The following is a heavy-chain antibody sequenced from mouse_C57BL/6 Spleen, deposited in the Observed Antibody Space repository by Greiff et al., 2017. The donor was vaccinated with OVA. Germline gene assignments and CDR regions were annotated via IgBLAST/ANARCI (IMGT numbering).Heavy chain of an antibody. J-gene: IGHJ4*01. CDR3: ARGSNYENYAMDY. Sequence: VKLQESGPELVKPGASVKISCKASGYAFSSSWMNWVKQRPGKGLEWIGRIYPGDGDTNYNGKFKGKATLTADKSSSTAYMQLSSLTSEDSAVYFCARGSNYENYAMDYWGQGTSVTVSS. CDR2: IYPGDGDT. CDR1: GYAFSSSW. V-gene: IGHV1-82*01. D-gene: IGHD2-5*01.